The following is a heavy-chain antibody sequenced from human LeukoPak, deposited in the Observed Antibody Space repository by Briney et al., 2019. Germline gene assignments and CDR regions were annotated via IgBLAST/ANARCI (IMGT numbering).Heavy chain of an antibody. CDR3: ARGRLFDY. J-gene: IGHJ4*02. CDR1: GGSISSGDYY. V-gene: IGHV4-39*07. D-gene: IGHD6-25*01. Sequence: SETLSLTCTVSGGSISSGDYYWSWIRQPPGKGLEWIGEINHSGSTNYNPSLKSRVTISVDTSKNQFSLKLSSVTAADTAVYYCARGRLFDYWGQGTLVTVSS. CDR2: INHSGST.